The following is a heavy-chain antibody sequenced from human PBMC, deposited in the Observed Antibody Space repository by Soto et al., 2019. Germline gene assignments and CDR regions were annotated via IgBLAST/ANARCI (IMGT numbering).Heavy chain of an antibody. D-gene: IGHD2-15*01. Sequence: EVQLVESGGRLVKPGGSLRLSCAASGFTFSSYSMNWVRQAPGKGLEWVSSISSSSSYIYYADSVKGRFTISRDNAKNSLYLQMNSLRAEDTAVYYCARDHEAGGCNWFDPWGQGTLVTVSS. CDR3: ARDHEAGGCNWFDP. J-gene: IGHJ5*02. CDR1: GFTFSSYS. V-gene: IGHV3-21*01. CDR2: ISSSSSYI.